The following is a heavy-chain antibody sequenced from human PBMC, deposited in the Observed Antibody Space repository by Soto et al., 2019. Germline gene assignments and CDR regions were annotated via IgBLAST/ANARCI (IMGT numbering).Heavy chain of an antibody. CDR3: VKVGHSGYVGRFWLMSDFAY. CDR1: GFTFSSYA. V-gene: IGHV3-64D*06. Sequence: GGSLRLFSSASGFTFSSYAMHWVRQTPGKGLEYVSGISGNGGSTYYADSVKGRFTISRDNSKNTVYLQMTSLRPEDTAVYYCVKVGHSGYVGRFWLMSDFAYWCQGILVSVS. CDR2: ISGNGGST. J-gene: IGHJ4*02. D-gene: IGHD5-12*01.